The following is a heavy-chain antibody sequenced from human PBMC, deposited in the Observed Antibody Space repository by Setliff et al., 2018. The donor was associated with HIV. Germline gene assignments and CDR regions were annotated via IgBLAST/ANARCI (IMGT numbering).Heavy chain of an antibody. V-gene: IGHV4-4*09. CDR1: DDPINSFY. CDR2: IYTSGST. D-gene: IGHD6-13*01. CDR3: ARSPSYRSSWEYYFDY. Sequence: KTSETLSLTCTVSDDPINSFYWSWIRQPPGKGLEWIGYIYTSGSTNYNPSLEGRVTISVDTSKNQFSLKLSSVTAADTAVYYCARSPSYRSSWEYYFDYWGQGILVSVSS. J-gene: IGHJ4*02.